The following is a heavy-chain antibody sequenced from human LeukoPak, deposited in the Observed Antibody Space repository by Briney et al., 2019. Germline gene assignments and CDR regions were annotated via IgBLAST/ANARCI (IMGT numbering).Heavy chain of an antibody. CDR2: ISYDGSNK. V-gene: IGHV3-30-3*01. CDR1: GFTFSSYA. J-gene: IGHJ4*02. D-gene: IGHD3-22*01. Sequence: GGSLRLSCAASGFTFSSYAMHWVRQAPGKGLEWVAVISYDGSNKYYADSVKGRFTISRDNSKNMLYLQMNSLRAEDTAVHYCARVPGYDSSGYFDYWGQGTLVTASS. CDR3: ARVPGYDSSGYFDY.